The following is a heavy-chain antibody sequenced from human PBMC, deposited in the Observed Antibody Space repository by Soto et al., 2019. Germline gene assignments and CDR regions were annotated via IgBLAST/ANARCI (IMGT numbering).Heavy chain of an antibody. CDR2: LSRGGGST. CDR1: GFTFSSHG. Sequence: EAQLLESGGGSVQPGGSLRLSCAASGFTFSSHGMSWIRQAPGKGLECISGLSRGGGSTYYVDSVKGRFTISRDNAKNTLDLIMKSLRVEDTALYYCARDGQYRTDGFDIWGQGTMVTVSS. CDR3: ARDGQYRTDGFDI. J-gene: IGHJ3*02. D-gene: IGHD5-12*01. V-gene: IGHV3-23*01.